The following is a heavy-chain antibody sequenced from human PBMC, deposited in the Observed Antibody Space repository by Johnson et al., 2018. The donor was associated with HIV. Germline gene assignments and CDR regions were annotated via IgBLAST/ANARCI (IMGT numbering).Heavy chain of an antibody. Sequence: EQLVESGGGLIQPGGSLRLSCAASGFTVSSNYMSWVRQAPGKGLEWVANIKQDGSEKNYVDSVKGRFTVSRENAKNSLYLKMNSLRAEDTAVYYWASLKPFLEWLLSSTKGAFDIWGQGTMVSVSS. CDR1: GFTVSSNY. V-gene: IGHV3-7*03. CDR3: ASLKPFLEWLLSSTKGAFDI. CDR2: IKQDGSEK. J-gene: IGHJ3*02. D-gene: IGHD3-3*01.